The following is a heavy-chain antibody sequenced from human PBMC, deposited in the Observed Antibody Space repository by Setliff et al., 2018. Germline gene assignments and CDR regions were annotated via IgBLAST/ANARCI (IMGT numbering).Heavy chain of an antibody. CDR2: IHYSGST. Sequence: PSETLSLTCTVSGDSISGDCWSWIRQPPGKGLEWIGFIHYSGSTNYNPSLKSRVTISLDTPKNQFSLRLSSVTAADTAVYYCARTRYGLGGRPYWGQGTRVTVSS. J-gene: IGHJ4*02. CDR1: GDSISGDC. CDR3: ARTRYGLGGRPY. D-gene: IGHD2-15*01. V-gene: IGHV4-59*01.